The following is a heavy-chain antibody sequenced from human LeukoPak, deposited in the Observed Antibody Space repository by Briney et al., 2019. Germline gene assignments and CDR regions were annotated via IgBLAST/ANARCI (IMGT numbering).Heavy chain of an antibody. V-gene: IGHV1-2*02. D-gene: IGHD2-2*01. Sequence: ASVKVSCKASGYTFTCYYMHWVRQAPGQGLEWMGWINPNSGGTNYAQKFQGRVTMTRDTSISTAYMELSRLRSDDTAVYYCASTSDIVVVPANSGMDVWGQGTTVTVSS. CDR3: ASTSDIVVVPANSGMDV. CDR1: GYTFTCYY. J-gene: IGHJ6*02. CDR2: INPNSGGT.